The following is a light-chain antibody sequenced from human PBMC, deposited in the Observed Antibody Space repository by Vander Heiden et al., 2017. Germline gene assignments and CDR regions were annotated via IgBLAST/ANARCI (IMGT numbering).Light chain of an antibody. Sequence: EIVLTQSPGTLSLSPGERATLSCGASQSVSSSYLAWYQQKPGQAPRLLIYGASTRATGIPDRFSGSGSGTDFTLTISRLEPEDFAVYYCQQYVSSLSITFGQGTRLEIK. CDR1: QSVSSSY. CDR2: GAS. CDR3: QQYVSSLSIT. J-gene: IGKJ5*01. V-gene: IGKV3-20*01.